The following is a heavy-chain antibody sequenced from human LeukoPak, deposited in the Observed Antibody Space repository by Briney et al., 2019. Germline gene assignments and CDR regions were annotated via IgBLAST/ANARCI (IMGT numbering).Heavy chain of an antibody. D-gene: IGHD1-1*01. J-gene: IGHJ5*02. V-gene: IGHV5-51*01. CDR3: ARHNRWNDFWFDP. Sequence: GESLKISCKGSGYSFTSYWIGWVRQMPGKGLKWMGIIYPGDSDTRYGPSFQGQVTISADKSISTAYLQWSSLKASDTAMYYCARHNRWNDFWFDPWGQGTLVTVSS. CDR2: IYPGDSDT. CDR1: GYSFTSYW.